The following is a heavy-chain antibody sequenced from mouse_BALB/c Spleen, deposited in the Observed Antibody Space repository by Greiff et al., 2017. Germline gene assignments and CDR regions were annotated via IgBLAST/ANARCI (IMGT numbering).Heavy chain of an antibody. CDR2: IRLKSNNYAT. Sequence: EVLLVESGGGLVQPGGSMKLSCVASGFTFSNYWMNWVRQSPEKGLEWVAEIRLKSNNYATHYAESVKGRFTISRDDSKSSVYLQMNNLRAEDTGIYDCSRGYGSSSYYAMDYWGQGTSVTVSS. D-gene: IGHD1-1*01. V-gene: IGHV6-6*02. CDR3: SRGYGSSSYYAMDY. J-gene: IGHJ4*01. CDR1: GFTFSNYW.